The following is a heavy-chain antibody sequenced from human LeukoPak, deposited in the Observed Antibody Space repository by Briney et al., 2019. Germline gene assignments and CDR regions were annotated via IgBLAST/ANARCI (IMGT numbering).Heavy chain of an antibody. CDR3: ARDYGGNSGYFDY. CDR1: GSTFSSYA. V-gene: IGHV1-69*04. J-gene: IGHJ4*02. D-gene: IGHD4-23*01. Sequence: GSSVKVSCKGSGSTFSSYAISWVRQAPGQGLEWMGRIIPILGIANYAQKFQGRVTIIADKSTSTAYMELSSLRSEDTAVYYCARDYGGNSGYFDYWGQGTLVTVSS. CDR2: IIPILGIA.